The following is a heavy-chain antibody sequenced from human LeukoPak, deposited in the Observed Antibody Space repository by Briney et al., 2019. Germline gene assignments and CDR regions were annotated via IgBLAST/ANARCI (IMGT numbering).Heavy chain of an antibody. CDR2: INPNSGAT. CDR1: EYIFTGYY. J-gene: IGHJ4*02. Sequence: ASVKVSCKASEYIFTGYYMHWVRQAPGQGLEWMGRINPNSGATNYAQKFQGRVTITGDTSINTAYMELSSLRSDDTAVYYCTRESGSYHGNDYWGQGTLVTVSS. D-gene: IGHD1-26*01. CDR3: TRESGSYHGNDY. V-gene: IGHV1-2*06.